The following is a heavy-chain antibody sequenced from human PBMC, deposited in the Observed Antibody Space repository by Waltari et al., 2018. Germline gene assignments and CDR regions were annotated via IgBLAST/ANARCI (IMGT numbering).Heavy chain of an antibody. Sequence: EVQLLESGGGLVQPGRPLRLTCVASGFPLSDYAMSWVRQAPGKGLEWVSILRSRGNCKYYADSVKGRCSNARDTSKNTLYLHMSSLRVEDTAVYYCAKLMRDILTGPDYWGQGTLVTVSS. V-gene: IGHV3-23*01. CDR1: GFPLSDYA. CDR2: LRSRGNCK. J-gene: IGHJ4*02. CDR3: AKLMRDILTGPDY. D-gene: IGHD3-9*01.